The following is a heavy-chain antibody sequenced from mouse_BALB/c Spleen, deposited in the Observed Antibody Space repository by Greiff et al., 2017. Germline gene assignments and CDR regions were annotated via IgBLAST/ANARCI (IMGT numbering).Heavy chain of an antibody. CDR1: GFTFSSFG. CDR3: AREGNYYGSKDYFDY. V-gene: IGHV5-17*02. J-gene: IGHJ2*01. CDR2: ISSGSSTI. D-gene: IGHD1-1*01. Sequence: EVQGVESGGGLVQPGGSRKLSCAASGFTFSSFGMHWVRQAPEKGLEWVAYISSGSSTIYYADTVKGRFTISRDNPKNTLFLQMTSLRSEDTAMYYCAREGNYYGSKDYFDYWGQGTTLTVSS.